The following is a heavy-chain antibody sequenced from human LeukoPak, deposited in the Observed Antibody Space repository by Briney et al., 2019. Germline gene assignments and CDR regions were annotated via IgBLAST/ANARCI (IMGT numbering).Heavy chain of an antibody. CDR3: ARIWGVLDRNSANFYSDY. Sequence: GGSLRLSCAASGFTFSTNAMSGFRQAPGKGLEWFTGISGSGGRTDYADSVKGRFTISRDNSQNTVYLEMNSLRDEDTAVYYCARIWGVLDRNSANFYSDYWGQGTLVTVSS. V-gene: IGHV3-23*01. CDR2: ISGSGGRT. D-gene: IGHD1-14*01. CDR1: GFTFSTNA. J-gene: IGHJ4*02.